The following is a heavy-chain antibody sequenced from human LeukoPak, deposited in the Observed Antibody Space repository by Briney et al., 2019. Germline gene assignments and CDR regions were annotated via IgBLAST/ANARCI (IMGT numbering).Heavy chain of an antibody. J-gene: IGHJ4*02. D-gene: IGHD2-15*01. V-gene: IGHV1-24*01. CDR1: GYTLTELP. Sequence: ASVKVSCKVSGYTLTELPMHWVRQAPGKGLEWMGGFDLEHGETVYAQKFQGRVSMTEDTITETAYMELSSLRSEDTAVYYCATGLGGFPLPLDYWGQGTLVTVSS. CDR2: FDLEHGET. CDR3: ATGLGGFPLPLDY.